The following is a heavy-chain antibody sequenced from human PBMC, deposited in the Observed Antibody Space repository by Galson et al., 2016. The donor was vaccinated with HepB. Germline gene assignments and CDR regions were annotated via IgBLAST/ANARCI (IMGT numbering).Heavy chain of an antibody. CDR2: TYFRSRWYH. V-gene: IGHV6-1*01. CDR1: GDSVSSNTVV. J-gene: IGHJ4*02. Sequence: CAISGDSVSSNTVVWNWIRQTPSRGLEWLGRTYFRSRWYHDYAVSVRSRLTINADTSANQFSLELKSVTPEDTAVYYCARAAGNYYFEQYCFDSWGLGALVTVSS. D-gene: IGHD2/OR15-2a*01. CDR3: ARAAGNYYFEQYCFDS.